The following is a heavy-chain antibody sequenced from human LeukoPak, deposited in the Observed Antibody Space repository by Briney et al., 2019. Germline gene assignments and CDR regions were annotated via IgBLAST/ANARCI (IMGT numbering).Heavy chain of an antibody. CDR3: ARYCGGDCYLGTYAFDI. Sequence: GGSLRLSCAASGFTVSSNYMSWVRQAPGKGLEWVSVIYSGGSTYYADSVKGRFTISRDHSKNTLYLQMNSLRAEDTAVYYCARYCGGDCYLGTYAFDIWGQGTMVTVSS. V-gene: IGHV3-53*01. CDR2: IYSGGST. J-gene: IGHJ3*02. CDR1: GFTVSSNY. D-gene: IGHD2-21*02.